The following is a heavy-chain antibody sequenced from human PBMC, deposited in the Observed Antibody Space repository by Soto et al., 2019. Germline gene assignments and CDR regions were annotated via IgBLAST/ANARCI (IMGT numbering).Heavy chain of an antibody. Sequence: QITLKESGPTLVKPTQTLTLTCTFSGFSLSSTRMAVGWIRQPPGKALEWLALIYWDDDKRYSPFLKSRRTITKYTSKHLVVLTMSNMDPVDTARYYCAHIVVAGLGYYFDYWGQGTLVTVSS. CDR1: GFSLSSTRMA. J-gene: IGHJ4*02. V-gene: IGHV2-5*02. CDR3: AHIVVAGLGYYFDY. CDR2: IYWDDDK. D-gene: IGHD6-19*01.